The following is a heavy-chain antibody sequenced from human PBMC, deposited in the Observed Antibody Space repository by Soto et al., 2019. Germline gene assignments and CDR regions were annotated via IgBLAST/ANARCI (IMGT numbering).Heavy chain of an antibody. CDR3: ARDVPYCSGGSCYPGWAFDI. D-gene: IGHD2-15*01. CDR1: GFTFSRYW. CDR2: INSDGSDT. V-gene: IGHV3-74*01. J-gene: IGHJ3*02. Sequence: LRLSCAASGFTFSRYWLQSVRQAPGKGLVWVSRINSDGSDTSYADSVKGRLTISRDNAKNTVYLEMNSLRAEDTAVYYCARDVPYCSGGSCYPGWAFDIWGQGTMVTVSS.